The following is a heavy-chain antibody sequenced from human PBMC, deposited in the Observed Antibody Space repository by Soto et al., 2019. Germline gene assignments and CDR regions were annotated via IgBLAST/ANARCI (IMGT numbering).Heavy chain of an antibody. V-gene: IGHV3-23*01. D-gene: IGHD3-22*01. CDR2: LSSGGGST. J-gene: IGHJ5*02. Sequence: PGGSLRLSCAASGFTFSGQAMSWIRQPPGKGLEWISALSSGGGSTSYADSVRGRFTMSRDNAKNILYLQMNSLRAEDTAIYFCAKDISSAWTKSWFDPWGQGTLVTVSS. CDR1: GFTFSGQA. CDR3: AKDISSAWTKSWFDP.